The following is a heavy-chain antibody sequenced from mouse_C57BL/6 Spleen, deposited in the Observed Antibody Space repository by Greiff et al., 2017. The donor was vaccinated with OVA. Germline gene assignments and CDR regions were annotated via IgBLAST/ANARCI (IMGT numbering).Heavy chain of an antibody. CDR3: ARIDGNSWCAY. CDR2: ISNGGGST. CDR1: GFTFSDYY. Sequence: EVKLEESGGGLVQPGGSLKLSCAASGFTFSDYYMYWVRQTPEQRLEWVGYISNGGGSTYYPDTVQGRFTISRDNAKNTLYLQMSRLKSEDTAMYYCARIDGNSWCAYWGQGTLVTVSA. V-gene: IGHV5-12*01. D-gene: IGHD2-1*01. J-gene: IGHJ3*01.